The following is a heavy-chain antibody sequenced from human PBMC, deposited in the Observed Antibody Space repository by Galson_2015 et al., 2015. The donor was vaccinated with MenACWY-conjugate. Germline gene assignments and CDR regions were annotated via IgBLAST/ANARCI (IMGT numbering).Heavy chain of an antibody. Sequence: SLRLSCAASGFTVSSSYMSWVRQAPGKGLEWVSFIYSGGSTYYADSVKGRSTISRDNSRNTLYLQMNSLRAEDTAVYYCARDPAYGDRVDFLDFWGQGTLVTVSS. CDR1: GFTVSSSY. V-gene: IGHV3-53*01. CDR3: ARDPAYGDRVDFLDF. CDR2: IYSGGST. J-gene: IGHJ4*02. D-gene: IGHD4-17*01.